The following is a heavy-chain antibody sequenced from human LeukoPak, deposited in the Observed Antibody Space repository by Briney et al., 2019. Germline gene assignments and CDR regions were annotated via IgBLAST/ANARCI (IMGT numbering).Heavy chain of an antibody. J-gene: IGHJ3*02. CDR3: ARSASGSYAFDI. Sequence: NPSETLSLTCAVSGGSISISNSNWWSWVRQPPGKGLEWIGEIYHSGSTNYNPSLKSRVTISVDKAKNQFSLKLNSVTAADTAVYYCARSASGSYAFDIWGQGTMVTVSS. V-gene: IGHV4-4*02. CDR2: IYHSGST. CDR1: GGSISISNSNW. D-gene: IGHD1-26*01.